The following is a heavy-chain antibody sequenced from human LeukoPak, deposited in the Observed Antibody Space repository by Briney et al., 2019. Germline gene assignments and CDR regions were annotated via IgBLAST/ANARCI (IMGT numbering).Heavy chain of an antibody. Sequence: GGSLRLSCAASGFNFSGSAMHWVRQASGKGLEWVGRIRSKANSYATAYAASVKGRFTISRDDSKNTAYLQMNSLKTEDTAVYYCTGSYYYDSSGYYSFDYWGQGTLVTVSS. J-gene: IGHJ4*02. CDR3: TGSYYYDSSGYYSFDY. CDR2: IRSKANSYAT. CDR1: GFNFSGSA. D-gene: IGHD3-22*01. V-gene: IGHV3-73*01.